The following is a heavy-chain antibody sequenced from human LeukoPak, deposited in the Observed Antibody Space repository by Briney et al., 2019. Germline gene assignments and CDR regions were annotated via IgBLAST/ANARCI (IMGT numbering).Heavy chain of an antibody. V-gene: IGHV3-23*01. CDR3: AKRHCSSTHCYAFDY. CDR1: GFTYSSCV. J-gene: IGHJ4*02. CDR2: ISGSGGST. D-gene: IGHD2-2*01. Sequence: GGSLKLSCATSGFTYSSCVMAWVRQAPGKGLEWVSSISGSGGSTYYADSVKGRFTISRDNSMNTLYLQMNSLTAEDTAVDYCAKRHCSSTHCYAFDYWGQGTLVTVSS.